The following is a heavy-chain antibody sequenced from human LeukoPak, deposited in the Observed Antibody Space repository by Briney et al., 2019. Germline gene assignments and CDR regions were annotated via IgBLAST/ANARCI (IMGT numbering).Heavy chain of an antibody. CDR1: GGSISSYY. Sequence: SETLSLTCTVSGGSISSYYWSWIRQPPGKGLEWIGYIYYSGSTNYNPSLKSRVTISVDTSKNQFSLKLSSVTAADTAVYYCARSSPPTYYYYGMDVWGQGTTVTASS. D-gene: IGHD2-15*01. CDR2: IYYSGST. V-gene: IGHV4-59*08. CDR3: ARSSPPTYYYYGMDV. J-gene: IGHJ6*02.